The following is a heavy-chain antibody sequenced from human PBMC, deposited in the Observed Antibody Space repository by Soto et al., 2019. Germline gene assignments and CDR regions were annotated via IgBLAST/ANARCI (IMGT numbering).Heavy chain of an antibody. CDR1: GFTFRTYW. CDR3: ARVRTEIYYGMDV. J-gene: IGHJ6*02. V-gene: IGHV3-7*05. Sequence: EVQLVESGGGLVQPGGSVRLSCVASGFTFRTYWMAWVRQAPEKGLEWVANIKYDESEKYYVDSVKGRFTVCRDNARNSLFVQLNSLRAEVTAVYYCARVRTEIYYGMDVWGQGTTVTVAS. CDR2: IKYDESEK.